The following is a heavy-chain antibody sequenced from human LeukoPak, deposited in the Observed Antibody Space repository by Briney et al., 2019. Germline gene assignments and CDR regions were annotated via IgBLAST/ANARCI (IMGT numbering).Heavy chain of an antibody. V-gene: IGHV4-4*07. D-gene: IGHD2-2*01. J-gene: IGHJ3*02. Sequence: PWEPLSLPCTLSGRSISSYYWSWIRRPAGKGLEWLGRIHTSGSTNYNPSLKSRVTMSVDTSKKQFSLKVTSVTAADTAVYYCARDPASLPNDAFDIWGQGTMVTVSS. CDR2: IHTSGST. CDR3: ARDPASLPNDAFDI. CDR1: GRSISSYY.